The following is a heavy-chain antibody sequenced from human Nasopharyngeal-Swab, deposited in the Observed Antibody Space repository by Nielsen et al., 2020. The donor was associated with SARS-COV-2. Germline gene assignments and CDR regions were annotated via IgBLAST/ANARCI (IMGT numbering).Heavy chain of an antibody. CDR1: GFTFSAYW. J-gene: IGHJ4*02. CDR2: IKQDGSEK. D-gene: IGHD2-2*01. V-gene: IGHV3-7*01. CDR3: VRRTFSSTSLIDC. Sequence: GGSLRLSCAASGFTFSAYWMSWVRQAPGKGLEWVANIKQDGSEKYYEDSVKGRFTISRDNARNSLYLQMNSLRVEDTAVYYCVRRTFSSTSLIDCWGQGTLVTVSS.